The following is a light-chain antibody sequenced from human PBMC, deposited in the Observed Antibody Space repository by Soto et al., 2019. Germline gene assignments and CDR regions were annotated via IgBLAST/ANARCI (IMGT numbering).Light chain of an antibody. CDR3: QQYGVSTIK. CDR1: QSVTTR. CDR2: GAS. Sequence: SPGETVTLSCRASQSVTTRLAWYQHKPGQAPTLLMSGASNRASGVPVRFSGSGSGTDFTLTITRLEPEDFALYYCQQYGVSTIKFALGALLEI. V-gene: IGKV3-20*01. J-gene: IGKJ5*01.